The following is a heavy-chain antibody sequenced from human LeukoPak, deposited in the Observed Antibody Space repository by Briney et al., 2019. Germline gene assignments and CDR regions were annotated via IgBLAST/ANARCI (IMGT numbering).Heavy chain of an antibody. Sequence: PGGSLRLSCAASGFTFCSYWMSWVRQAPGQGLGWVANIKQDGSEKYYVDSVKGRFTISRGNAKNSLYLQMNSLRAEDTAVYYCARDAVVSLIVVPTPDYWGQGTLVTVSS. D-gene: IGHD3-22*01. CDR2: IKQDGSEK. V-gene: IGHV3-7*01. CDR3: ARDAVVSLIVVPTPDY. J-gene: IGHJ4*02. CDR1: GFTFCSYW.